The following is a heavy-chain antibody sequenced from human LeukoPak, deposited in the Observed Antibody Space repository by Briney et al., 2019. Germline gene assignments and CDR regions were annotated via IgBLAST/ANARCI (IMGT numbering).Heavy chain of an antibody. V-gene: IGHV3-21*01. Sequence: GGSLRLSCAASGLTFSSYSMNWVRQAPGKGLEWVSSISSSSSYIYYADSVKGRFTISRDNAKNSLYLQMNSLRAEDTAVYYCARERRWVRGVDYWGQGTLVAVSS. CDR3: ARERRWVRGVDY. CDR1: GLTFSSYS. J-gene: IGHJ4*02. D-gene: IGHD3-10*01. CDR2: ISSSSSYI.